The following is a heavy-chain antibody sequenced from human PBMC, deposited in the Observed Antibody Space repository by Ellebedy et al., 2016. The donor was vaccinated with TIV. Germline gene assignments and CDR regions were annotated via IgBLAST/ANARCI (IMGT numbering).Heavy chain of an antibody. CDR1: GGSISSSDYY. D-gene: IGHD6-19*01. CDR3: ARDFWGSSGWQHYCDY. V-gene: IGHV4-39*07. Sequence: MPSETLSLTCSVSGGSISSSDYYWGWIRQPPGKGLEWIGNIHYSGNTNYNPSLKSRVTTSLDTAKNQFSLRLTSVTAADTAIYYCARDFWGSSGWQHYCDYWGQGTLVTVSS. J-gene: IGHJ4*02. CDR2: IHYSGNT.